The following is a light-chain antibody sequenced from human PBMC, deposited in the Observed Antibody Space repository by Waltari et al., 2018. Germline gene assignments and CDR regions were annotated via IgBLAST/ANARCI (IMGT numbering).Light chain of an antibody. J-gene: IGLJ2*01. Sequence: QSVLTQPPSVSGAPGQTVTISCTGSRSNIGSTYDVHWYQQPPGTAPKLLIYGNSNRPSGVPDRFSGSKSGTSASLAITGLQAEDEADYYCQSYDRSLNGHVVFGGGTKVTVL. CDR3: QSYDRSLNGHVV. CDR1: RSNIGSTYD. CDR2: GNS. V-gene: IGLV1-40*01.